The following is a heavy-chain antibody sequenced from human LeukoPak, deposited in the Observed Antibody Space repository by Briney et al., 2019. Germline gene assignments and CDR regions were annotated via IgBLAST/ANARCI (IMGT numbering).Heavy chain of an antibody. CDR1: GGSISSYY. CDR2: IYYSGST. CDR3: ARGRDYGDTWFDP. D-gene: IGHD4-17*01. J-gene: IGHJ5*02. V-gene: IGHV4-59*01. Sequence: SETLSLTCTVSGGSISSYYWSWIRQPPGKGLEWIGYIYYSGSTNYNPSLKSRVTISVDTSKNQFSLKLSSVTAADTVVYYCARGRDYGDTWFDPWGQGTLVTVSS.